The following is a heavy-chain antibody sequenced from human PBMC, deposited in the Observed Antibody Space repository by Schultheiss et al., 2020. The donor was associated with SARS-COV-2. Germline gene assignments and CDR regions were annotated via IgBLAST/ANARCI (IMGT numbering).Heavy chain of an antibody. CDR2: IYWNDDK. CDR1: GFSLSTSGMC. CDR3: ARMDSVSREYYVMDV. D-gene: IGHD2-8*01. J-gene: IGHJ6*02. Sequence: SGPTLVKPTQTLTLTCTFSGFSLSTSGMCVSWIRQPPGKALEWLALIYWNDDKRYSPSLKSRLTITKDTSKNQVVLTMINMDPVDTATYFCARMDSVSREYYVMDVWGQGTTVTVSS. V-gene: IGHV2-5*08.